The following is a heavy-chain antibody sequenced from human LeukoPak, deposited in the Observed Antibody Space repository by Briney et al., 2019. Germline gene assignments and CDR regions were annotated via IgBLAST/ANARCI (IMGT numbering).Heavy chain of an antibody. CDR1: GGSISSSSYY. CDR3: ARHFERIIDY. V-gene: IGHV4-39*01. D-gene: IGHD3-9*01. J-gene: IGHJ4*02. CDR2: IYYSGST. Sequence: SETLSLTCTVSGGSISSSSYYWGWIRQPPGKGLEWIGSIYYSGSTYYNPSLKSRVTISVDTSKNQFSLKLSSVTAADTAVYYCARHFERIIDYWGQGTLVTVSS.